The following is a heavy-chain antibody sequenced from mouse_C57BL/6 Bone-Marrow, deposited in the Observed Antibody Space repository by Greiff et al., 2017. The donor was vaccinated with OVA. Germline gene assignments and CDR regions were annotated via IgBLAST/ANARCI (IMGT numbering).Heavy chain of an antibody. CDR3: ARVGVYGNSYYYAMDY. Sequence: LQESGPELVKPGASVKISCKASGYSFTDYNMNWVKQSNGKSLEWIGVINPNYGTTSYNQKFKGKATLTVDQSASTAYMQLNSLTSEDSAVYYCARVGVYGNSYYYAMDYWGQGTSVTVSS. J-gene: IGHJ4*01. D-gene: IGHD2-1*01. V-gene: IGHV1-39*01. CDR2: INPNYGTT. CDR1: GYSFTDYN.